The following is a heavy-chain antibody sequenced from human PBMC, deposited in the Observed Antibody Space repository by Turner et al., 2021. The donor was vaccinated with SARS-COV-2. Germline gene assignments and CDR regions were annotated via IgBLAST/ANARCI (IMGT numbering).Heavy chain of an antibody. J-gene: IGHJ4*02. V-gene: IGHV3-30-3*01. CDR3: ARGDYYGSGTYPGKTFDY. CDR1: GVTFSSYA. CDR2: ISFDGNNK. D-gene: IGHD3-10*01. Sequence: QVQLVKSGGGVVQPGRSLRLSCAASGVTFSSYAMHWVRQAPGKGLEWVAVISFDGNNKYYTDSVKGRFTISRDNSENTLYLQLNSLRPEDTAVYYCARGDYYGSGTYPGKTFDYWGQGTLVTVSS.